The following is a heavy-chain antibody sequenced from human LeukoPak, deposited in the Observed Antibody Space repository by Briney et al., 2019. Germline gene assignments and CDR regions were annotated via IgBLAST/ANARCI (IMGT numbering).Heavy chain of an antibody. Sequence: SVKVSCKASGGTFSSYAISWVRQAPGQGLEWMGRIIPIFGTANYAQKFQGRVTITSDESTSTAYMELSSLRSEDTAVYYCAREDGYNRGPSFDYWGQGTLVTVSS. CDR3: AREDGYNRGPSFDY. D-gene: IGHD5-24*01. J-gene: IGHJ4*02. CDR1: GGTFSSYA. CDR2: IIPIFGTA. V-gene: IGHV1-69*13.